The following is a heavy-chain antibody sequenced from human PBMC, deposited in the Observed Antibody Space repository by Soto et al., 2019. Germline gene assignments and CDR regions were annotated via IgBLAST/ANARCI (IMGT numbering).Heavy chain of an antibody. CDR1: GYTFTSYG. J-gene: IGHJ6*02. CDR2: ISAYNGNT. V-gene: IGHV1-18*01. Sequence: GASVKVSCKASGYTFTSYGISWVRQAPGQGLEWMGWISAYNGNTNYAQKLQGRVTMTTDTSTSTAYMELRSLRSDDTAVYYCARGCSSTRCRSYGMDVWGQGTTVTVSS. D-gene: IGHD2-2*01. CDR3: ARGCSSTRCRSYGMDV.